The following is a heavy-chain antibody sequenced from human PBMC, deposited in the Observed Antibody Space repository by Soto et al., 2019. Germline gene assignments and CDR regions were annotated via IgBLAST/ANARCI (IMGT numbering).Heavy chain of an antibody. Sequence: QLQVQESGPGLVKPSETLSLTCTVSGDSTFSGTYYWAWIRQSPGKGLAWIGTISYSGSTFYNPSRMSRVTLSVDASRNQFTLQLGSGTAADTAVYYCAHLESVAYQFDSWGQGPLVTVSA. V-gene: IGHV4-39*01. CDR1: GDSTFSGTYY. CDR3: AHLESVAYQFDS. CDR2: ISYSGST. J-gene: IGHJ4*02.